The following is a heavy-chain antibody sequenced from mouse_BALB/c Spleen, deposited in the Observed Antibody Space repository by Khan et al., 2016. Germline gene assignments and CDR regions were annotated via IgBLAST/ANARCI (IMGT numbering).Heavy chain of an antibody. CDR3: VRQRGNYEAWFAY. V-gene: IGHV10-1*02. J-gene: IGHJ3*01. Sequence: EVQLVESGGGLVQPKGSLKLSCAASGFTFNTYAMNWVRQAPGKGLEWVARIRSKSNNYATYYADSVKDRFTISRADSQSMLYLQMNNLKTEDTAMYYCVRQRGNYEAWFAYWGQGTLVTVSA. CDR2: IRSKSNNYAT. CDR1: GFTFNTYA. D-gene: IGHD2-1*01.